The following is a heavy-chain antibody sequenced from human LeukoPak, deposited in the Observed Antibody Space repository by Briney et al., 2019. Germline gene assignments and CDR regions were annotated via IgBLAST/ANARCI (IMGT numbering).Heavy chain of an antibody. V-gene: IGHV1-46*01. CDR2: INPSGGST. D-gene: IGHD5-24*01. J-gene: IGHJ6*02. CDR3: ARVGGPGQVATIRPPRSPTPGDYYYGMDV. Sequence: GASVKVSCKASGYTFTSYYMHWVRQAPGQGLEWMGIINPSGGSTSYAQKFQGRVTMTRDTSTSTVYMELSSLRSEDTAVYYCARVGGPGQVATIRPPRSPTPGDYYYGMDVWGQGTTVTVSS. CDR1: GYTFTSYY.